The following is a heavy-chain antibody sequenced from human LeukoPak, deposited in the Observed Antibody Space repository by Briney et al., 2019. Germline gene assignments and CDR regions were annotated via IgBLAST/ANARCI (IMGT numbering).Heavy chain of an antibody. CDR3: ARAPEWELLSRLPLDY. CDR2: ISVYNGNT. CDR1: GGTFSSYA. D-gene: IGHD1-26*01. J-gene: IGHJ4*02. Sequence: ASVTVSCKASGGTFSSYAISWVRQAPGQGLDWMGWISVYNGNTNYAQNFQGRVTMTTNTSTSTAYMELRSLRSDDTAVYYCARAPEWELLSRLPLDYWGQGTLVAASS. V-gene: IGHV1-18*01.